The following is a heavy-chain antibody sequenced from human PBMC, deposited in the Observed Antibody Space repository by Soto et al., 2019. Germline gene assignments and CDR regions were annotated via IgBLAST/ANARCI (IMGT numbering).Heavy chain of an antibody. V-gene: IGHV3-30-3*01. Sequence: GGSLRLSCAASGFTFSSYAMHWVRQAPGKGLEWVAVISYDGSNKYYADSVKGRFTISRDNSKNTLYLQMNSLRAEDTAVYYCARGGSSWARGYFDYWGQGTLVTVSS. CDR2: ISYDGSNK. D-gene: IGHD6-13*01. CDR3: ARGGSSWARGYFDY. CDR1: GFTFSSYA. J-gene: IGHJ4*02.